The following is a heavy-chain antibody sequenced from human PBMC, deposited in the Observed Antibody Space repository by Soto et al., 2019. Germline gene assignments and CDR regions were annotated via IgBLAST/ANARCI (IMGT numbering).Heavy chain of an antibody. Sequence: PSETLSLTCAVSGVSISSGGYSWSWIRQPPGKGLEWIGYIYHSGSTYYNPSLKSRVTISVDRSKNQFSLKLSSVTAADTAVYYCATMGTPATGLYFFDYWGQGSLVTVSS. CDR3: ATMGTPATGLYFFDY. CDR2: IYHSGST. V-gene: IGHV4-30-2*01. CDR1: GVSISSGGYS. D-gene: IGHD2-15*01. J-gene: IGHJ4*02.